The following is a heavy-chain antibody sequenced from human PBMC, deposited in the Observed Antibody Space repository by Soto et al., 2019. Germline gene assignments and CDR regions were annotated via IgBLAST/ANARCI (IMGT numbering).Heavy chain of an antibody. V-gene: IGHV1-3*01. CDR1: GNTLTSFR. CDR3: ARDRYSSSWYVGAFDY. D-gene: IGHD6-13*01. CDR2: INAGNGNT. Sequence: QVQLVQSGAEVKKPGASVKVSCKASGNTLTSFRVFWCRRAPGQGLEWLGGINAGNGNTRYSQKFQDRVTITRDTSASTVYMELSSLRSEDTAVYYCARDRYSSSWYVGAFDYWGQGTLVTVSS. J-gene: IGHJ4*02.